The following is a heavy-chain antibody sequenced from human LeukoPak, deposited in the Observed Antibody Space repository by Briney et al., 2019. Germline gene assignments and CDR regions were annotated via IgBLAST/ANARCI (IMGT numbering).Heavy chain of an antibody. Sequence: GGSLRLSCAASRFTFNTFWMSWVRQAPGKGLEWVASIKQYGSEKFYVDSVKGRFTISRDNAKNSLYLQMNSLRAEDTAVYYCARDTIGNYGDYPTAFDIWGQGTMVTVSS. V-gene: IGHV3-7*01. CDR3: ARDTIGNYGDYPTAFDI. CDR2: IKQYGSEK. D-gene: IGHD4-17*01. J-gene: IGHJ3*02. CDR1: RFTFNTFW.